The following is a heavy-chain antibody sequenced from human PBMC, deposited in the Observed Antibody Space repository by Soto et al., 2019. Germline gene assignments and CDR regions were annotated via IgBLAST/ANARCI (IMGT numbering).Heavy chain of an antibody. CDR2: IYHSGST. CDR3: ATMVRGVIPYFHH. Sequence: SETLSLTCAVSGYSISSGYYWGWIRQPPGKGLEWIGSIYHSGSTYYNPSLKSRVTISVDTSKNQFSLKLSSVTAADTAVYYCATMVRGVIPYFHHWGQGTLVTVSS. V-gene: IGHV4-38-2*01. J-gene: IGHJ1*01. D-gene: IGHD3-10*01. CDR1: GYSISSGYY.